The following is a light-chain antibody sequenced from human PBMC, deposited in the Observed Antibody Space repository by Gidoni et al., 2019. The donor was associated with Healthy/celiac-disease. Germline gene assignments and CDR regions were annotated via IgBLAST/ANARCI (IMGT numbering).Light chain of an antibody. CDR1: QSLLHSNGYNY. CDR2: LGS. Sequence: DIAMTQSPLSLPVTPGEPASISCRSSQSLLHSNGYNYLDWYQQKPGQSPQLLIYLGSNRATGVPDRFSGSGSGTDFTLKISRVEAEDVGVYYCLQALQTPWTFGQGTKVEIK. V-gene: IGKV2-28*01. CDR3: LQALQTPWT. J-gene: IGKJ1*01.